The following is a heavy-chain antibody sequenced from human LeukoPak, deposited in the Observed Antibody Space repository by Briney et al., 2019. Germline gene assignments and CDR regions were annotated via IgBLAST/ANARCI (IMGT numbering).Heavy chain of an antibody. D-gene: IGHD3-22*01. V-gene: IGHV1-69*13. Sequence: SVKVSCKASGGTFSSYAISWVRQAPGQGLEWMGGIIPIFGTANYAQKFQGRVTITADESTSTAYMELSSLRSEDTAVYYCARDTSSGYSPLDYWGQGTLVTVSS. J-gene: IGHJ4*02. CDR3: ARDTSSGYSPLDY. CDR1: GGTFSSYA. CDR2: IIPIFGTA.